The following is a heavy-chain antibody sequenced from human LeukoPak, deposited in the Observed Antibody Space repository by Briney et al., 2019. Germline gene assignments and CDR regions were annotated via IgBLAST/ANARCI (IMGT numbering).Heavy chain of an antibody. J-gene: IGHJ6*02. CDR2: IYYSGST. Sequence: GKGLEWIGCIYYSGSTNYNPSLKSRVTISVDTSKNQFSLKLSSVTAADTAVYYCARGGLRYLEWLPSHYYGMDVWGQGTTVTVSS. CDR3: ARGGLRYLEWLPSHYYGMDV. V-gene: IGHV4-61*10. D-gene: IGHD3-3*01.